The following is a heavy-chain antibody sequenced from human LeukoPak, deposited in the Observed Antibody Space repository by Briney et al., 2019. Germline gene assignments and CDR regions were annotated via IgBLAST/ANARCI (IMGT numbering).Heavy chain of an antibody. D-gene: IGHD1-20*01. CDR3: AKPKDNSLYCFDY. CDR1: GFTFSSYS. Sequence: PGGSLRLSCAASGFTFSSYSMNWVRQAPGRGLEWVSYISSSSNTIYYADSVKGRFTISRDNSKNTLYLQMSSLRAEDTAVYYCAKPKDNSLYCFDYWGQGTLVTVSS. CDR2: ISSSSNTI. J-gene: IGHJ4*02. V-gene: IGHV3-48*01.